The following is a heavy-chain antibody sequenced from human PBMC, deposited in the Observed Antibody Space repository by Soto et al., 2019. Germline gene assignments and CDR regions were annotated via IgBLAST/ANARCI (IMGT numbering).Heavy chain of an antibody. CDR1: GGSISSYY. Sequence: ETLSLTCTVSGGSISSYYWSWIRQPPGKGLEWIGYIYYSGSTNYNPSLKSRVTISVDTSKNQFSLKLSSVTAADTAVYYCARVGGSYKEPWFDPWGQGTLVTVSS. CDR3: ARVGGSYKEPWFDP. J-gene: IGHJ5*02. V-gene: IGHV4-59*01. CDR2: IYYSGST. D-gene: IGHD1-26*01.